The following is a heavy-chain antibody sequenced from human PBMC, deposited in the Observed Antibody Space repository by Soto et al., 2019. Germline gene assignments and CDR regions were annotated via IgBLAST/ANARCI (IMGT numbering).Heavy chain of an antibody. CDR2: IWYDGSNK. CDR3: AKDPHYGDDY. CDR1: G. V-gene: IGHV3-33*06. Sequence: GVRRIRQAPGKGLEWVSVIWYDGSNKYYADSVKGRFTISRDNSKNTLYLQMNSLRAEDTAVYYCAKDPHYGDDYWGQGTLVTVSS. D-gene: IGHD4-17*01. J-gene: IGHJ4*02.